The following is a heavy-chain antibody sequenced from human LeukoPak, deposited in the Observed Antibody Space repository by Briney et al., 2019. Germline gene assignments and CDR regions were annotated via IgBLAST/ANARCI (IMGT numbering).Heavy chain of an antibody. Sequence: GGSLRPSCTASGFTLSNYEMNWIRQAPGKGPEWVSYISSSGTTIYYADSVKGRITISRDNAKNSLYLQMNSLRAEDTAVYYCARDAGYSSGWYTYWGQGTLVTVSS. CDR1: GFTLSNYE. V-gene: IGHV3-48*03. CDR2: ISSSGTTI. J-gene: IGHJ4*02. CDR3: ARDAGYSSGWYTY. D-gene: IGHD6-19*01.